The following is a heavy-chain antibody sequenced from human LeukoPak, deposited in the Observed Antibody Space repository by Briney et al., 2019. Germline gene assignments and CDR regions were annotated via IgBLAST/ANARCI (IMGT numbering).Heavy chain of an antibody. D-gene: IGHD1-26*01. Sequence: PGGSLRLSCAASGFTFSNYWMHWVRQAPGKGLVLISRLNSDGSTTSYADSVKGRFTISRDNAKNTLYLQMNSLRAEDTAVYYCTRYSGSYYGFDYWGQGTLVTVSS. CDR2: LNSDGSTT. J-gene: IGHJ4*02. CDR3: TRYSGSYYGFDY. V-gene: IGHV3-74*01. CDR1: GFTFSNYW.